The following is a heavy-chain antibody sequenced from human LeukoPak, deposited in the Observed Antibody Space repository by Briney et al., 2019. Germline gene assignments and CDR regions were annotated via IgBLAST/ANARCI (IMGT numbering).Heavy chain of an antibody. Sequence: GRSLRLSCAASGFTFDDYAMHWVRQAPGRGLEWVSGISWNSGSIGYADSVKGRFTISRDNAKNSLYLQMNSLRAEDTALYYCAKVGPPEKYSGYVRYNWFDPWGQGTLVTVSS. CDR1: GFTFDDYA. D-gene: IGHD5-12*01. V-gene: IGHV3-9*01. CDR3: AKVGPPEKYSGYVRYNWFDP. CDR2: ISWNSGSI. J-gene: IGHJ5*02.